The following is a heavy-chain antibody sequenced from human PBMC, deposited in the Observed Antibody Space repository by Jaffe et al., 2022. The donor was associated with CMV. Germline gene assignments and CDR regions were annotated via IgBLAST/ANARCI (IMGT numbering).Heavy chain of an antibody. CDR3: ARLEAYCGGDCYYYFDY. V-gene: IGHV1-69*01. Sequence: QVQLVQSGAEVKKPGSSVKVSCKASGGTFSSYAISWVRQAPGQGLEWMGGIIPIFGTANYAQKFQGRVTITADESTSTAYMELSSLRSEDTAVYYCARLEAYCGGDCYYYFDYWGQGTLVTVSS. D-gene: IGHD2-21*02. J-gene: IGHJ4*02. CDR1: GGTFSSYA. CDR2: IIPIFGTA.